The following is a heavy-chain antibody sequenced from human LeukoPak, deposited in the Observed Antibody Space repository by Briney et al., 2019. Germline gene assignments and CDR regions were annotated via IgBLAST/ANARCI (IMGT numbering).Heavy chain of an antibody. CDR2: ISGSGGAT. CDR1: GFTLSSYA. CDR3: AKNRRSPEYYFDY. V-gene: IGHV3-23*01. Sequence: GGSLRLSCAASGFTLSSYAMSWVRQAPGKGLEWVSAISGSGGATYYADSVKGRFTISRDNSKNTLYLQMNSLRAEDTAVYYCAKNRRSPEYYFDYWGQGTLVTVSS. J-gene: IGHJ4*02. D-gene: IGHD2/OR15-2a*01.